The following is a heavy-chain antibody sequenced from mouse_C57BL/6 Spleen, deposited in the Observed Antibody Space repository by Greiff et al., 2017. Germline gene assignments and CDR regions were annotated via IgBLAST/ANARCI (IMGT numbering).Heavy chain of an antibody. CDR3: TTTAWFAY. CDR2: IDPENGDT. J-gene: IGHJ3*01. V-gene: IGHV14-4*01. Sequence: VQLQQPGAELVRPGASVKLSCTASGFNIKDDYMHWVKQRPEQGLEWIGWIDPENGDTEYASKFQGKATITADTSSNTAYLQLSSLTSEDTAVYYCTTTAWFAYWGQGTLVTVSA. CDR1: GFNIKDDY.